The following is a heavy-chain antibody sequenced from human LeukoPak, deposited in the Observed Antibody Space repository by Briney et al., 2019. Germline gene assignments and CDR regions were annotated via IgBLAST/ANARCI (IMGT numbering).Heavy chain of an antibody. Sequence: GESLKISCKGSGYSFTTYWIGWVRQMPGKGLEWMGNIYPGDSDTRYSPSFQGQVTISADKSISTAYLQWSSLKASDTAMYYCARARYCSGGSCYAEYWGQGTLVTVSS. J-gene: IGHJ4*02. CDR1: GYSFTTYW. CDR3: ARARYCSGGSCYAEY. V-gene: IGHV5-51*01. D-gene: IGHD2-15*01. CDR2: IYPGDSDT.